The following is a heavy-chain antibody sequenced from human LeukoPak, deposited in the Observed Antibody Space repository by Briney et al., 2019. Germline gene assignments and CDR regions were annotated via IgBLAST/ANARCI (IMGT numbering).Heavy chain of an antibody. J-gene: IGHJ3*02. CDR2: VYYSGST. CDR1: GGSISSYF. D-gene: IGHD3-16*01. V-gene: IGHV4-59*01. Sequence: PSETLSLTCTVSGGSISSYFWSWIRQPPGMGLEWIGYVYYSGSTNYNPSLKSRVTISVDTSKKQFSLKLSSATAVDTAVYYCARVLDLSKRGLDAFDIWGQGTMVTVSS. CDR3: ARVLDLSKRGLDAFDI.